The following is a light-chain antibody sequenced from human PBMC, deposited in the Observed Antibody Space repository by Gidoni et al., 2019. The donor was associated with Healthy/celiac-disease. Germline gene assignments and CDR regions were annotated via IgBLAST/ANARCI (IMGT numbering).Light chain of an antibody. CDR1: SSNIGAGYD. V-gene: IGLV1-40*01. Sequence: QSVLTQPPSVSGAPGQRVTIYCTGSSSNIGAGYDVHWYQQLPGTAPKLLIYGNSNRPSGVPDRFSGSKSGTSASLAITGRQAEDEADYYCQSYDSSLSGSVFGGGTKLTVL. J-gene: IGLJ2*01. CDR3: QSYDSSLSGSV. CDR2: GNS.